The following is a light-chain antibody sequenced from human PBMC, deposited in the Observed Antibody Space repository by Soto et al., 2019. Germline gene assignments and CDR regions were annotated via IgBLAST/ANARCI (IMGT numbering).Light chain of an antibody. J-gene: IGKJ1*01. V-gene: IGKV1-27*01. Sequence: DIQMTQSPSSLSASVGARVTITCRASQGISNYLAWYQQKPGKVPTLLIYAASTLQSGVPSRFSGSGSGTDFTLTISSLQPEDVATYYCQKYNSAPTWTFGQGTKVEIK. CDR1: QGISNY. CDR2: AAS. CDR3: QKYNSAPTWT.